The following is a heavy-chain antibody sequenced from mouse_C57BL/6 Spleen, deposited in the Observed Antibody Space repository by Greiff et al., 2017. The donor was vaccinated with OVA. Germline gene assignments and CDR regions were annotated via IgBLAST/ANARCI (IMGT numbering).Heavy chain of an antibody. CDR1: GYAFSSSW. D-gene: IGHD2-3*01. Sequence: VQVVESGPELVKPGASVKISCKASGYAFSSSWMNWVKQRPGKGLEWIGRIYPGDGDTNYNGKLKGKATLTADKSSSTAYMQLSSLTSEDSAVYFCAIYDLDYWGQGTSVTVSS. J-gene: IGHJ4*01. V-gene: IGHV1-82*01. CDR3: AIYDLDY. CDR2: IYPGDGDT.